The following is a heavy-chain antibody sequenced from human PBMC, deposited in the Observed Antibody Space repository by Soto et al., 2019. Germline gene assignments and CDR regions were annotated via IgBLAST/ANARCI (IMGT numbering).Heavy chain of an antibody. V-gene: IGHV4-34*01. J-gene: IGHJ4*02. CDR3: VRGGLSGSSWYYFDF. CDR2: VNYGGST. Sequence: QVQLHQWGAGLLKPSETLSLTCAVSGGWFSGYFWGWIRQPPGKGLEWIGEVNYGGSTNYTPSLKGRLTMAVDTYKNQVSLRLTSVTAADTAVYFCVRGGLSGSSWYYFDFWGQGSLVAVSS. D-gene: IGHD6-13*01. CDR1: GGWFSGYF.